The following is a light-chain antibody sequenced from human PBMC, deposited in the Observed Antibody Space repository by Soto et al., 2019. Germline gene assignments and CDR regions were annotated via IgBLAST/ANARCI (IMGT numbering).Light chain of an antibody. CDR1: QSIRGRY. Sequence: EIVLTQSPGTLSLSPGERATLSCRASQSIRGRYLAWYQQKPGQAPTLLIYGASNRSTGIPDRVSGGGSGTDFTLTIIRLEPEDSALYYCQQYDSSPRTFGQGTKLEIK. CDR3: QQYDSSPRT. CDR2: GAS. J-gene: IGKJ1*01. V-gene: IGKV3-20*01.